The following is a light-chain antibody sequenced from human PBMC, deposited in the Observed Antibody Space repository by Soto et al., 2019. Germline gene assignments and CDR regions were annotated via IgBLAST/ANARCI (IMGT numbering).Light chain of an antibody. Sequence: QSVLTQPASVSGSPGQSITISCTGTSSDVGGYNYVSWYQQHPGKAPELMIYEVSNRTSGGSNRLSGSKSGNTAPLTISGLQAEDEADYYCSSYTSSSTYVLGTGTKLTVL. CDR2: EVS. CDR3: SSYTSSSTYV. V-gene: IGLV2-14*01. J-gene: IGLJ1*01. CDR1: SSDVGGYNY.